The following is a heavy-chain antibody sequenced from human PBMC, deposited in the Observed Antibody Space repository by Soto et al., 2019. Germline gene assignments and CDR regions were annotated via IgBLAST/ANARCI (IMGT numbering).Heavy chain of an antibody. CDR2: ISSSGSTI. D-gene: IGHD3-9*01. CDR1: GFTFSSYE. Sequence: PGGSLRLSCAASGFTFSSYEMNWVRQAPGKGLEWVSYISSSGSTIYYADSVRGRFTISRDNVKNSLYLQMNSLRGGDTDVYYCARGVRSFDRSSKYYFDYWGQGTLVTVSS. CDR3: ARGVRSFDRSSKYYFDY. J-gene: IGHJ4*02. V-gene: IGHV3-48*03.